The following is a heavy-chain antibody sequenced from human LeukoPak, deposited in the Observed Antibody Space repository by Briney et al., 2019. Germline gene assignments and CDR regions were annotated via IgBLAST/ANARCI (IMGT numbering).Heavy chain of an antibody. CDR1: GYTLTGDS. V-gene: IGHV1-2*02. J-gene: IGHJ4*02. D-gene: IGHD5-12*01. CDR2: TNPNSGGT. CDR3: ARDINGSDPNY. Sequence: ASVKVSCKASGYTLTGDSMFWARQAPGQGLEWMGWTNPNSGGTNYAQKFQGRVTMTRDTSISTAYMELSRLRSDDTAVYYCARDINGSDPNYWGQGTLVTVSS.